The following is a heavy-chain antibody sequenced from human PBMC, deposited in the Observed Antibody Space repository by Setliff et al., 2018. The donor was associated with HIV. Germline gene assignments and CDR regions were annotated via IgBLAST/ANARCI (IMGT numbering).Heavy chain of an antibody. V-gene: IGHV3-53*01. CDR2: IYTGTGT. D-gene: IGHD6-19*01. J-gene: IGHJ4*02. CDR1: GLTVSSNY. Sequence: GGSLRLSCAASGLTVSSNYMSWVRQAPGKGLEWVSVIYTGTGTYYADSVKGRFTISRDNSKNTLYLQMNSLRDDDTAVYYCAKDRDTTGWYVTTQFDYWGQGTLVTVSS. CDR3: AKDRDTTGWYVTTQFDY.